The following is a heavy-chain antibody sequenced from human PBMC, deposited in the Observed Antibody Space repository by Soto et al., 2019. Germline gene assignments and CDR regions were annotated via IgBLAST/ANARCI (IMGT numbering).Heavy chain of an antibody. J-gene: IGHJ3*02. D-gene: IGHD6-19*01. CDR3: ARDRGWLSRGCGAFDI. Sequence: WGPLRLSCAASGFTFSSYSMNWVRKAPGKGLEWVSYISSSSSTIYYADSVKGRFTISRDNAKNSLYLQMNSLRDEDTAVYYCARDRGWLSRGCGAFDIWGQGTMVTVSS. V-gene: IGHV3-48*02. CDR2: ISSSSSTI. CDR1: GFTFSSYS.